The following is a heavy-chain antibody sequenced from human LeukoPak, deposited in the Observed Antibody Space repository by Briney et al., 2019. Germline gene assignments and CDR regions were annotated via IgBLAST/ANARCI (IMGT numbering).Heavy chain of an antibody. V-gene: IGHV1-2*02. CDR1: GYTFTGYY. CDR3: ARDRCGGSCRGFYYYYGMDV. Sequence: ASVKVSCKASGYTFTGYYMHWVRQAPGQGLEWMGWINPNSGGTNYAQKFQGRVTMTRDTSISTAYMELSRLRSDDTAVYYCARDRCGGSCRGFYYYYGMDVWGQGTTVTVSS. J-gene: IGHJ6*02. CDR2: INPNSGGT. D-gene: IGHD2-15*01.